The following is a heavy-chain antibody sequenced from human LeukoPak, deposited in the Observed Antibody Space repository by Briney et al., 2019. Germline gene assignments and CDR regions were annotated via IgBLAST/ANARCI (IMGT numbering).Heavy chain of an antibody. CDR3: AIGAGYPPSVDY. D-gene: IGHD6-25*01. CDR2: IYYSGST. V-gene: IGHV4-59*12. CDR1: GGSISSYY. J-gene: IGHJ4*02. Sequence: PSETLSLTCTVSGGSISSYYWSWIRQPPGKGLEWIGYIYYSGSTNYNPSLKSRVTISVDTSKNQFSLKLSSVTAADTAVYYCAIGAGYPPSVDYWGQGTLVTVSS.